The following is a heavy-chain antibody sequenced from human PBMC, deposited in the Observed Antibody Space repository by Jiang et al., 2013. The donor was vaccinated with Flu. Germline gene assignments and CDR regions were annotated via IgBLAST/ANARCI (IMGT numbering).Heavy chain of an antibody. J-gene: IGHJ4*02. V-gene: IGHV4-59*11. CDR2: IYYSGST. D-gene: IGHD6-19*01. CDR3: ARASRSGWYDY. CDR1: GGSISSHY. Sequence: KPSETLSLTCTVSGGSISSHYWSWIRQPPGKGLEWIGYIYYSGSTNYNPSLKSRVTISVDTSKNQFSLKLSSVTAADTAVYYCARASRSGWYDYWGQGTLVTVSS.